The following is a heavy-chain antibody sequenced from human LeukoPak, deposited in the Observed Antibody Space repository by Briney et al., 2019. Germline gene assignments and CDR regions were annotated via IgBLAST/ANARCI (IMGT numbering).Heavy chain of an antibody. CDR3: ARDLSRIGSGWYLPGGYYFDY. V-gene: IGHV3-11*04. CDR2: ISGSGSII. Sequence: GGSLRLSCAASGFTFTDYYMTWFRQAPGKGLECISYISGSGSIIVYADSVKGRFTISRDNSKNTLYLQMNSLRAEDTAVYYCARDLSRIGSGWYLPGGYYFDYWGQGTLVTVSS. CDR1: GFTFTDYY. J-gene: IGHJ4*02. D-gene: IGHD6-19*01.